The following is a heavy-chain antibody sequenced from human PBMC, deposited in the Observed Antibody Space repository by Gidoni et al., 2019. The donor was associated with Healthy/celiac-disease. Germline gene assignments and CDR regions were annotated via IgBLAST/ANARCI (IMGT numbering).Heavy chain of an antibody. CDR2: IKQDGSEK. CDR3: ARGPQRGDYGDYPFDY. CDR1: GCTLSCYW. Sequence: EVQLVEPGRGLVQPGGSLRLPCAASGCTLSCYWMSWVRQAPGKGLEWVANIKQDGSEKYYVDSVKGRLTISRDNAKNSLYLQMNSLRAEDTAVYYCARGPQRGDYGDYPFDYWGQGTLVTVSS. D-gene: IGHD4-17*01. V-gene: IGHV3-7*03. J-gene: IGHJ4*02.